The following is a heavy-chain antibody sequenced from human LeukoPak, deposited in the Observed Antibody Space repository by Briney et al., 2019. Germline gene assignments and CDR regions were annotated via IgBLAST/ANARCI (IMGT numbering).Heavy chain of an antibody. CDR1: GYSFTGYY. Sequence: ASVKVSCKASGYSFTGYYIHWVRQAPGQGLEWMGWINPDSGDTEYSPRFQGRITLTSDTSVTTAYMELSSLRSDDTAIFYCATVASIRRFYFDFWGQGTLVTVSS. V-gene: IGHV1-2*02. CDR2: INPDSGDT. CDR3: ATVASIRRFYFDF. D-gene: IGHD3-3*01. J-gene: IGHJ4*02.